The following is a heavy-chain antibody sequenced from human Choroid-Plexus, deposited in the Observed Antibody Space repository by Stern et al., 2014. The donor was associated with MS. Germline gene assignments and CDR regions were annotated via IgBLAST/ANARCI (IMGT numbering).Heavy chain of an antibody. Sequence: VQLVQSGGGVVQPGRPLRLSCVASGFTFGSCAMHWVRQPPGKGLEWGAGVCYGGSNKYYAYSVKGRFTISRDNSQNTLYMQMSSLRPEDTAVYYCAKDRQYLTYFFDHWGQGSLVTVSS. D-gene: IGHD2/OR15-2a*01. CDR2: VCYGGSNK. CDR3: AKDRQYLTYFFDH. CDR1: GFTFGSCA. J-gene: IGHJ5*02. V-gene: IGHV3-30*18.